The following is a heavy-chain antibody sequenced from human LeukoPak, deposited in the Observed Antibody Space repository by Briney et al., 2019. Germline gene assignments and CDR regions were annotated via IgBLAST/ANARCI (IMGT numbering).Heavy chain of an antibody. D-gene: IGHD2-2*01. CDR1: GCSISSGYY. Sequence: SETLSLTCAVSGCSISSGYYWGWIRQPPGKGLEWIGSIYHSGSTYYNPSLKSRVTISVDTSKNQFSLKLISVTAADTSLYYCARHVVPAAQSSYMDVWGKGTTVTVSS. V-gene: IGHV4-38-2*01. CDR2: IYHSGST. J-gene: IGHJ6*03. CDR3: ARHVVPAAQSSYMDV.